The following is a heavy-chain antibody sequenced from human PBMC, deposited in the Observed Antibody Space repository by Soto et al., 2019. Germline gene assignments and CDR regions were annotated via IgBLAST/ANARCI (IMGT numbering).Heavy chain of an antibody. J-gene: IGHJ4*02. CDR3: ATPSGRGNGPDYFDY. CDR2: INPNSGGT. D-gene: IGHD1-1*01. V-gene: IGHV1-2*02. CDR1: GYTFTTYY. Sequence: QVQLVQSGAEVKKPGASVKVSCKASGYTFTTYYMHWVRQAPGQGLEWMGWINPNSGGTNYAQKFQGRGTMTRDTSISTAYMELNRLRSDDTAVYYCATPSGRGNGPDYFDYWGQGTLVTVSS.